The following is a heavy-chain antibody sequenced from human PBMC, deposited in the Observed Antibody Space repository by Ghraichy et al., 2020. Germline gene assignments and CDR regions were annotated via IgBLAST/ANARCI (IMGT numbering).Heavy chain of an antibody. CDR1: GDSVSSNSAA. CDR3: VRSVTNRDLVATPWYFDY. J-gene: IGHJ4*02. CDR2: TYYRSKWYS. V-gene: IGHV6-1*01. D-gene: IGHD5-12*01. Sequence: SQTLSLTCAISGDSVSSNSAAWNWIRQSPSRGLEWLGRTYYRSKWYSDYAPSVKGRITLNPDTSKNQFSLQLNSVTPEDTAVYYCVRSVTNRDLVATPWYFDYGGQGILVTVSS.